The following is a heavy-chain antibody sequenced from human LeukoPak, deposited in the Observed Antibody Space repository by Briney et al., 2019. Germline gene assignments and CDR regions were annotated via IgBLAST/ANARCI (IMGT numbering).Heavy chain of an antibody. D-gene: IGHD4-17*01. CDR1: GGSISSGSYY. V-gene: IGHV4-61*02. CDR3: ARAYGDYDY. J-gene: IGHJ4*02. Sequence: SQTLSLTCTVSGGSISSGSYYWSWVRQPAGKGLELIGRIYTSGSTNYNPSLKSRVTISVDTSKNQFSLKLSSVTAADTAVYYCARAYGDYDYWGQGTLVTVSS. CDR2: IYTSGST.